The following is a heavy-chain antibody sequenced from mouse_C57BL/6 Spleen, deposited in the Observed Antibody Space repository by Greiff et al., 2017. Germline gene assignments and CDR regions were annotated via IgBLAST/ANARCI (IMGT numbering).Heavy chain of an antibody. CDR2: IDPENGDT. J-gene: IGHJ4*01. V-gene: IGHV14-4*01. Sequence: EVKLQESGAELVRPGASVKLSCTASGFNIKDDYMHWVKQRPEQGLEWIGWIDPENGDTEYASKFQGKATITADTSSNTAYLQLSSLTSEDTAVYYCTRMVSRAMDYWGQGTSVTVSS. D-gene: IGHD2-10*02. CDR3: TRMVSRAMDY. CDR1: GFNIKDDY.